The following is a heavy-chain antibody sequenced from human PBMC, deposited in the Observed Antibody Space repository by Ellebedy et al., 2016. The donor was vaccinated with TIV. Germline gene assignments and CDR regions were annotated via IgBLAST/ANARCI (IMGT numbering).Heavy chain of an antibody. J-gene: IGHJ4*02. CDR3: ARGRGPNGGYNPIYD. CDR2: VNPNSGNT. D-gene: IGHD5-24*01. V-gene: IGHV1-8*01. Sequence: ASVKVSXXASGYTFTSYDINWVRQATGQGLEWMGWVNPNSGNTGYAQKFQGRVTMTRNTSISTAYMELSSLRSEDTAVYYCARGRGPNGGYNPIYDWGQGTLITVSS. CDR1: GYTFTSYD.